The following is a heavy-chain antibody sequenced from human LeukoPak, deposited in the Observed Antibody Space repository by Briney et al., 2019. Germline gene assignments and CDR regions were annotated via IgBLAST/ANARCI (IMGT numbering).Heavy chain of an antibody. CDR2: IYYSGST. CDR1: GGSISSSSYY. V-gene: IGHV4-39*01. D-gene: IGHD7-27*01. CDR3: ARVNWVFDY. J-gene: IGHJ4*02. Sequence: SETLSLTCTVSGGSISSSSYYWGWIRQPPGKGLEWIGSIYYSGSTYYNPSLKSRVTISVDTSKNQFSLKLSSVTAADTAVYYCARVNWVFDYWGQGTLVTVSS.